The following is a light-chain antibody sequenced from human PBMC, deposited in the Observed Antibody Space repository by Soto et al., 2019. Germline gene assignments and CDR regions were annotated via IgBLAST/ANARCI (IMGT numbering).Light chain of an antibody. CDR1: QGVSSN. CDR3: QQYNNWPPYT. Sequence: EIVMTQSPATLSVSPGVRATLACRASQGVSSNLAWYQQKPGQAPRLLLSGASTRATGIPARFSGTGSGTEFTLTISSLQSEDFAVYYCQQYNNWPPYTFCQRTKLEIK. CDR2: GAS. J-gene: IGKJ2*01. V-gene: IGKV3-15*01.